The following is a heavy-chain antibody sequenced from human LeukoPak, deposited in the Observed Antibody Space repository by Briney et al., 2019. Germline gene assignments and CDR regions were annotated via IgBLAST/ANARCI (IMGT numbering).Heavy chain of an antibody. V-gene: IGHV3-53*01. CDR2: SYSDTNT. J-gene: IGHJ3*02. Sequence: GGSLRLSCAASGFTVSNNYMSWVRQAPGKGLEWVSISYSDTNTNYADSVTGRFTISRDTSQNTLYLQMNSLRAEDTAVYYCVRKNRDFNAAFDIWGQGTVVTVSS. D-gene: IGHD1-14*01. CDR3: VRKNRDFNAAFDI. CDR1: GFTVSNNY.